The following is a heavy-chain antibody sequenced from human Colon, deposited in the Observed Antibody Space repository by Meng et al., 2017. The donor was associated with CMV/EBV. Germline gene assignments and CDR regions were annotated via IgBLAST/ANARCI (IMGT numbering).Heavy chain of an antibody. J-gene: IGHJ4*02. D-gene: IGHD2-15*01. CDR2: LSHDGSRF. CDR1: GFNFSIYG. Sequence: GESLKISCAASGFNFSIYGMHWVRQAPGKGLEFVAALSHDGSRFYYADSVKGRFTMSRDNPRNTLFLQMNALRSEDTAVYYCAIDAGANGWFYFDFWGQGTLVTVSS. V-gene: IGHV3-30*03. CDR3: AIDAGANGWFYFDF.